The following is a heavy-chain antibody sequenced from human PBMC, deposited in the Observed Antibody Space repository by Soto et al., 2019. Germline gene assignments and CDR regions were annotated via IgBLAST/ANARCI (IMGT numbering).Heavy chain of an antibody. D-gene: IGHD3-10*01. CDR3: ARTVASGSWVFDY. Sequence: SETLYLTCTVSGGSISTYFWSWIRQPPGKGLEWIGYIYYSGSTSYNPSVKSRVTISVDTSKDQFSLKLTSVTAADTAVYYCARTVASGSWVFDYWGQGTLVTVSS. CDR2: IYYSGST. V-gene: IGHV4-59*01. J-gene: IGHJ4*02. CDR1: GGSISTYF.